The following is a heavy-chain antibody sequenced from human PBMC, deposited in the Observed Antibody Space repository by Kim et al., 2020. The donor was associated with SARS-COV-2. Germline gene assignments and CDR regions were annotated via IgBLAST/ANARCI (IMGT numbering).Heavy chain of an antibody. Sequence: SGSTNYNPSLKSRVTISVDPSKNQFSLKLSSVTAADTAVYYCARGTTVDLWGQGTLVTVSS. D-gene: IGHD4-17*01. V-gene: IGHV4-34*01. J-gene: IGHJ5*02. CDR3: ARGTTVDL. CDR2: SGST.